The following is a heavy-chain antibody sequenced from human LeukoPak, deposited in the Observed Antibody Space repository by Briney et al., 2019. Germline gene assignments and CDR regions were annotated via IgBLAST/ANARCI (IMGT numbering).Heavy chain of an antibody. D-gene: IGHD4-17*01. CDR2: IYSGGST. CDR3: ARGGYGDYLLRWKAFDY. Sequence: PGGSLRLSCAASGFTASSNYMSWVRQAPGKGLGWVSVIYSGGSTYYADSVKGRFTISRDNSKNTLYLQMNSLRAEDTAVYYCARGGYGDYLLRWKAFDYWGQGTLVTVSS. CDR1: GFTASSNY. V-gene: IGHV3-53*01. J-gene: IGHJ4*02.